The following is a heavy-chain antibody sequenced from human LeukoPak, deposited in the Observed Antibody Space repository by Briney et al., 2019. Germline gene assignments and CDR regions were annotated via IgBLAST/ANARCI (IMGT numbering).Heavy chain of an antibody. D-gene: IGHD3-9*01. J-gene: IGHJ4*02. Sequence: GGSLRLSCAASGFTFNNYWLSWVRQAPGKGLEWVANIKTDGSETYYVDAVKGRFTISRVNAKNSLYLQMNNLRVEDTAVYYCVRNLPGAGYWGQGTLVIVSS. CDR1: GFTFNNYW. CDR2: IKTDGSET. V-gene: IGHV3-7*01. CDR3: VRNLPGAGY.